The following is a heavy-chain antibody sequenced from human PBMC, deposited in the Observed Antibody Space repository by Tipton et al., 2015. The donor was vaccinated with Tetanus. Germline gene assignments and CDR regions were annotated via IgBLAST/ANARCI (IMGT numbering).Heavy chain of an antibody. D-gene: IGHD2-15*01. CDR1: GNSFSNFP. V-gene: IGHV1-69*06. CDR2: IIPIYDTT. J-gene: IGHJ4*02. CDR3: TSPARYCTGGSCYLALDY. Sequence: VQSGAEVKKPGSSVKLSCQGSGNSFSNFPISWVRQAPGQGLEWMGGIIPIYDTTNYAQMFQGRVTITADKSTGTAYMELSSLTSEDTAVYYCTSPARYCTGGSCYLALDYWGQGTLVTVSS.